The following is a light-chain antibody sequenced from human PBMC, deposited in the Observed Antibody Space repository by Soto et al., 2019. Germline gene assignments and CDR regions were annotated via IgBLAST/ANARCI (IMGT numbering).Light chain of an antibody. CDR3: QQYGSSSWT. Sequence: EIVLTQSPGTLSLSPGERATLSCRASPSVSSSYLAWYQQKFGQAPRLLIYGASSRATGIPDRFSGSGSGTDFTLTISRLEPEDFAVYYGQQYGSSSWTFGQGTKVEIK. CDR1: PSVSSSY. J-gene: IGKJ1*01. V-gene: IGKV3-20*01. CDR2: GAS.